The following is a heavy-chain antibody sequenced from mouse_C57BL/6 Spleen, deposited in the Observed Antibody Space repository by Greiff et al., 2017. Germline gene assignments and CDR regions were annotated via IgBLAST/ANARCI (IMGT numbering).Heavy chain of an antibody. CDR1: GYTFTSYW. V-gene: IGHV1-69*01. J-gene: IGHJ3*01. CDR2: IVPSDSYT. D-gene: IGHD2-5*01. Sequence: QVQLQQPGAELVMPGASVKLSCKASGYTFTSYWMHWVKQRPGQGLEWIGEIVPSDSYTNYNQKFKGKSTFTVDKSSSTAYMQLSSLTSEDSAVYYCARKYYSNYVGFAYWGQGTLVTVSA. CDR3: ARKYYSNYVGFAY.